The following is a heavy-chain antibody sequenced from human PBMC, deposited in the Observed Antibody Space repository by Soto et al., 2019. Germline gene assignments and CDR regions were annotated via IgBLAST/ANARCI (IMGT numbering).Heavy chain of an antibody. J-gene: IGHJ6*02. CDR3: ARGTRATQHYFYFYGMDV. CDR1: GGSINSYY. Sequence: KASETLSLTCTVSGGSINSYYWSWIRQPPGKGLEWIGYISHSGTTSYNPSLKSRLTISLNTSKNQFSLKLRSVSAADTAIYYCARGTRATQHYFYFYGMDVWGQGTTVTVSS. V-gene: IGHV4-59*01. D-gene: IGHD1-1*01. CDR2: ISHSGTT.